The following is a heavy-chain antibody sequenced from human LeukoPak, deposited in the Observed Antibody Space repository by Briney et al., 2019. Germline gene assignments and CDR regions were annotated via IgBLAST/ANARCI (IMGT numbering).Heavy chain of an antibody. CDR1: GGSFSGYY. D-gene: IGHD3-3*01. J-gene: IGHJ4*02. V-gene: IGHV4-34*01. CDR2: INHSGST. Sequence: NPSETLSLTCAVYGGSFSGYYGSWIRQPPGKGLEWIGKINHSGSTNYNPSLKSRVTISVDTSKNQFSLKLSSVTAADTAVYYCARIAIFGVVIRVASYYFDYWGQGTLVTVSS. CDR3: ARIAIFGVVIRVASYYFDY.